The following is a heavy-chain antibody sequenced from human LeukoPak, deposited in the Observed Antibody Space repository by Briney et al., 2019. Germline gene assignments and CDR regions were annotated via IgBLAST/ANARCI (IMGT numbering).Heavy chain of an antibody. J-gene: IGHJ4*02. CDR1: GGSINSGSYY. CDR2: IYSTGGT. D-gene: IGHD3-3*01. V-gene: IGHV4-61*09. CDR3: ASSRSGYMYYFDY. Sequence: PSQTPSLTCTVSGGSINSGSYYWNWIRQSAGKGLEWIGHIYSTGGTNCNPSLKSRVTISLDTSRNQFSLKLSSVTAADTAVYYCASSRSGYMYYFDYWGQGTLVTVSS.